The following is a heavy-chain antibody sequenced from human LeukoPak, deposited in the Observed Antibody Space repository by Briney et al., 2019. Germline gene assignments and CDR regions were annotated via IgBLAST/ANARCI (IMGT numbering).Heavy chain of an antibody. Sequence: PSETLSLTCTVSGDSISSYYWSWIRQPPGKGLEWIGYIYYSGGTNYNPSLKSRVALSVDTSKNQFSLKLNSVTAADTAVYYCARVSNDYGGNGAFDIWGQGTMVTVSS. CDR1: GDSISSYY. D-gene: IGHD4-23*01. V-gene: IGHV4-59*01. CDR3: ARVSNDYGGNGAFDI. J-gene: IGHJ3*02. CDR2: IYYSGGT.